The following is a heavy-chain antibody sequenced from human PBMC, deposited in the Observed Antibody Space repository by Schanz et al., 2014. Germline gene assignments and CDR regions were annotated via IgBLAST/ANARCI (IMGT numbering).Heavy chain of an antibody. Sequence: DVQLLESGGGLVQPGGSLRLSCAASGFTFSSYAMSWVRQAPGKGLEWVSTISASGGSTYYADSVKGRFTAFRDNSKRTLYLEINDPRAEDTAVYYCAKDSCSSTTCYGYGMDVWGQGSTVTVSS. V-gene: IGHV3-23*01. CDR2: ISASGGST. CDR1: GFTFSSYA. D-gene: IGHD2-2*01. J-gene: IGHJ6*02. CDR3: AKDSCSSTTCYGYGMDV.